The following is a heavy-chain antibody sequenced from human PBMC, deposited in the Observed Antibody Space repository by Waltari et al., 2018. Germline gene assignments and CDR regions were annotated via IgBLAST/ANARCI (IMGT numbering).Heavy chain of an antibody. D-gene: IGHD6-13*01. V-gene: IGHV1-2*06. CDR2: INPNSGCT. J-gene: IGHJ3*02. Sequence: QVQLVQSGAEVKKPGSSVKVSCKASGGTFSSYAISWVRQAPGQGLEWMGRINPNSGCTNYAQKFQGRVTMTRDTSISTAYMELSRLRSDDTAVYYCAREPAAGDFDIWGQGTMVTVSS. CDR3: AREPAAGDFDI. CDR1: GGTFSSYA.